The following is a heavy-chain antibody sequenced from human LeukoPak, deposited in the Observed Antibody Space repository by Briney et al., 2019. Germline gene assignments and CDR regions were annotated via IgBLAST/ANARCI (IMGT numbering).Heavy chain of an antibody. CDR2: INPKNGGT. J-gene: IGHJ4*02. Sequence: VSVKVSCKDSGYNLAHNIQWVGQAPGQGHGFIGWINPKNGGTKYTQNFQGRVNMTRDTSISTVYMELSSLGSDDTAVYYCVVSIQAAAIPAFDSWGQGTLVTVSS. D-gene: IGHD6-25*01. CDR1: GYNLAHN. V-gene: IGHV1-2*02. CDR3: VVSIQAAAIPAFDS.